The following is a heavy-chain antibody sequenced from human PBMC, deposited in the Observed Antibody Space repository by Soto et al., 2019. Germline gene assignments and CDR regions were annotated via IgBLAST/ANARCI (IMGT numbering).Heavy chain of an antibody. J-gene: IGHJ5*02. D-gene: IGHD1-26*01. CDR1: GGTFSSYA. Sequence: QVQLVQSGAEVKKPGSSVKVSCKASGGTFSSYAISWVRQAPGQGLEWMGGIIPIFGTANYAQQFQGRVTITADESTSTAYMELSSLRSEDTAVYYCARDAARGSYSVGLNWFDPWGQGTLVTVSS. CDR2: IIPIFGTA. V-gene: IGHV1-69*01. CDR3: ARDAARGSYSVGLNWFDP.